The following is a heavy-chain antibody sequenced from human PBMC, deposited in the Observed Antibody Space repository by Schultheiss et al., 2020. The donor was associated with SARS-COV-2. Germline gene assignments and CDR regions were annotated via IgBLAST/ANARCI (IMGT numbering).Heavy chain of an antibody. V-gene: IGHV3-23*01. J-gene: IGHJ4*02. CDR3: AREYSSGWYLKYFDY. D-gene: IGHD6-19*01. Sequence: GGSLRLSCAASGFTFSSYAMSWVRQAPGKGLEWVSAISGSGGSTYYADSVKGRFTISRDNSKNTLYLQMNSLRAEDTAVYYCAREYSSGWYLKYFDYWGQGTLVTVSS. CDR1: GFTFSSYA. CDR2: ISGSGGST.